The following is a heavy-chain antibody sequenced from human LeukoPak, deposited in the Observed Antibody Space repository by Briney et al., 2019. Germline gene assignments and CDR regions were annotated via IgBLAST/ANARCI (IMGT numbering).Heavy chain of an antibody. J-gene: IGHJ4*02. V-gene: IGHV3-74*01. D-gene: IGHD3-22*01. Sequence: GGSLRLSCAASGFTFSSYWMHWVRQVPGKGLVWVSRINRDGSSTTYADSVKGRFTISRDNAKNTLYPQMNSLRAEDTAVYYCARDRAFSYDSSGYFPIDYWGQGTLVTVSS. CDR1: GFTFSSYW. CDR2: INRDGSST. CDR3: ARDRAFSYDSSGYFPIDY.